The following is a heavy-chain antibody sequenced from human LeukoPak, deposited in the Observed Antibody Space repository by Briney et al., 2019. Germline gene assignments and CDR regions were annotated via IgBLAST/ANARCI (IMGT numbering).Heavy chain of an antibody. Sequence: ASVKVSCKASGYTFTSYGISWVRQAPGQGLEWIGWISAYNGNTNYAQKLQGRVTMTTDTSTSTAYMELRSMRSDDTAVYYCARDAQRGYSGFDPWGQGTLVTVSS. CDR2: ISAYNGNT. D-gene: IGHD4-23*01. J-gene: IGHJ5*02. V-gene: IGHV1-18*01. CDR3: ARDAQRGYSGFDP. CDR1: GYTFTSYG.